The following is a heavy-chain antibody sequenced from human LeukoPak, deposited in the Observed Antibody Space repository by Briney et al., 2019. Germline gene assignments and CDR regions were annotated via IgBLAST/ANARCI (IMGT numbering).Heavy chain of an antibody. D-gene: IGHD3-22*01. CDR3: ASSQDYYDSSGYYNFDY. CDR2: IYYSGST. CDR1: GGSISSSSYY. Sequence: SETLSLTCTVSGGSISSSSYYWGWIRQPPGKGLEWIGSIYYSGSTYYNPSLKSRVTISVDTSKNQFPLKLSSVTAADTAVYYCASSQDYYDSSGYYNFDYWGQGTLVTVSS. V-gene: IGHV4-39*01. J-gene: IGHJ4*02.